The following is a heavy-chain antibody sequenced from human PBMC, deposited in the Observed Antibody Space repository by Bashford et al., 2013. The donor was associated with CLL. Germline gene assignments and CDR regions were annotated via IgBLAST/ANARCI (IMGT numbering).Heavy chain of an antibody. CDR3: ARGQYSGYVQSVVGYYYYYGMDV. V-gene: IGHV1-8*01. J-gene: IGHJ6*02. CDR1: GYTFTSYD. D-gene: IGHD5-12*01. CDR2: MNPNSGNT. Sequence: ASVKVSCKASGYTFTSYDINWVRQATGQGLEWMGWMNPNSGNTGYAQKFQGRVTMTRNTSISTAYMELSSLRSEDTAVYYCARGQYSGYVQSVVGYYYYYGMDVWGQGTTVTVSS.